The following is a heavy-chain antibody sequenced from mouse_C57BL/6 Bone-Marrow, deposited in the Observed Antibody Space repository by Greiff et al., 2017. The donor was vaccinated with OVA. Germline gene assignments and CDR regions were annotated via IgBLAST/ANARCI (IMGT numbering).Heavy chain of an antibody. J-gene: IGHJ4*01. D-gene: IGHD2-3*01. CDR1: GFNIKDYY. CDR2: IDPEDGET. Sequence: VQLQQSGAELVKPGASVKLSCTASGFNIKDYYMHWVKQRTEQGLEWIGRIDPEDGETKYAPKFPGKATITADTSSNTAYLQLSSLTSEDTAVYYGASQWLLRGGYYAMDYWGQGTSVTVSS. CDR3: ASQWLLRGGYYAMDY. V-gene: IGHV14-2*01.